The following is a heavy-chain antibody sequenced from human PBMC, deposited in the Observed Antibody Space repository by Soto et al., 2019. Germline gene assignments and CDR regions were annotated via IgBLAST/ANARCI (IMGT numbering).Heavy chain of an antibody. CDR2: IYPGDSDT. CDR3: ARRIAAAGTYAFDI. J-gene: IGHJ3*02. CDR1: GYSFTSFW. V-gene: IGHV5-51*01. D-gene: IGHD6-13*01. Sequence: GESLKISCKGSGYSFTSFWSGWVRQMPGKGLEWMGIIYPGDSDTRYSPSFQGQVTISADKSISTAYLQWSSLKASDTAMYYCARRIAAAGTYAFDIWGQGTMVTVSS.